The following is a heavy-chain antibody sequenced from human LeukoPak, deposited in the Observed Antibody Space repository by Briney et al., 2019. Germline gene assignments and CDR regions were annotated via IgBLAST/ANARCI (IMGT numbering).Heavy chain of an antibody. J-gene: IGHJ4*02. V-gene: IGHV3-21*01. CDR1: GFTFSSYS. D-gene: IGHD6-19*01. CDR2: ISSSSSYI. CDR3: ARDPGIAVAGPTDSPADY. Sequence: PGGSLRLSCAASGFTFSSYSMNWVRQAPGKGLEWVSSISSSSSYIYYADSVKGRFTISRDNAKNSLYLQMNSLRAEDTAVYYCARDPGIAVAGPTDSPADYWGQGTLVTVSS.